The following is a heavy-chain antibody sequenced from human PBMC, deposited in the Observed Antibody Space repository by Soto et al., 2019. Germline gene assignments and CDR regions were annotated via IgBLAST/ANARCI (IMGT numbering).Heavy chain of an antibody. CDR3: ARDFYGYQRYYGMDV. D-gene: IGHD5-18*01. V-gene: IGHV1-69*13. Sequence: SVKVSCKASGGTFSSYAISWVRQAPGQGLEWMGGIIPIFGTANYAQKFQGRVTITADESTSTAYMELSSLRSEDTAVYYCARDFYGYQRYYGMDVWGQGTTVTVSS. CDR2: IIPIFGTA. J-gene: IGHJ6*02. CDR1: GGTFSSYA.